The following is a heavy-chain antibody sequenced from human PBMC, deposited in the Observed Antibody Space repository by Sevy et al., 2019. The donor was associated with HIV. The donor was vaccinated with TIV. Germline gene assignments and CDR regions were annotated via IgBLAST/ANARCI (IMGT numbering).Heavy chain of an antibody. CDR1: GYSFTSYW. J-gene: IGHJ3*02. V-gene: IGHV5-10-1*01. CDR2: IDPSDSYT. CDR3: PRYISRYCSGGSCYRGGGMNAFDI. D-gene: IGHD2-15*01. Sequence: GESLKISCKGSGYSFTSYWISWVRQMPGKGLEWMGRIDPSDSYTNYSPSFQGHVTISADKSISTAYLQWSSLKASDTAMYYCPRYISRYCSGGSCYRGGGMNAFDIWGQGTMVTVSS.